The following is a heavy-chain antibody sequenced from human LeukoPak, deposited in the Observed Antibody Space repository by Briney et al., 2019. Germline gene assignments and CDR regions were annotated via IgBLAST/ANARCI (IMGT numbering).Heavy chain of an antibody. CDR1: GFTFRSHD. V-gene: IGHV3-23*01. D-gene: IGHD6-19*01. CDR3: AKGGSGWGIIGY. CDR2: ISGSGGRT. J-gene: IGHJ4*02. Sequence: GGSLRLSCAASGFTFRSHDMSWVRQAPGKGLEWVSVISGSGGRTYYVDSVKGRFTISRDNSQNTLYLQINSLRAEDTAVYYCAKGGSGWGIIGYWGQGTLVTVSS.